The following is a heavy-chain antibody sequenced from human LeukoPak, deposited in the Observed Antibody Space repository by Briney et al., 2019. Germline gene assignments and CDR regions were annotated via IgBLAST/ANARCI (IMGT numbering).Heavy chain of an antibody. V-gene: IGHV3-7*01. CDR2: IKQDGTEK. Sequence: GGSLRLSCAASGFTLTTYWMSWARQAPGKGLEWVANIKQDGTEKYYVHSVKGRFTMSRDNAENSLYLQMNSLRAEDTAVYYCARVYRSSSGYCFDYWGQGTLVTVSS. CDR1: GFTLTTYW. D-gene: IGHD6-6*01. CDR3: ARVYRSSSGYCFDY. J-gene: IGHJ4*02.